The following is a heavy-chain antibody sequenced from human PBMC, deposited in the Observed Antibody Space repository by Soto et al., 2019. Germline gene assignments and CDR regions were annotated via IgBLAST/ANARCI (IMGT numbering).Heavy chain of an antibody. Sequence: PGGSLRLSCAASGFTFSSYAMHWVRQAPGKGLEWVAVISYDGSNKYYADSVKGRFTISRDNSKNTLYLQMNSLRAEDTAVYYCARDSVAAALDAFDIWGQGTMVTVSS. CDR1: GFTFSSYA. V-gene: IGHV3-30-3*01. D-gene: IGHD6-13*01. CDR3: ARDSVAAALDAFDI. CDR2: ISYDGSNK. J-gene: IGHJ3*02.